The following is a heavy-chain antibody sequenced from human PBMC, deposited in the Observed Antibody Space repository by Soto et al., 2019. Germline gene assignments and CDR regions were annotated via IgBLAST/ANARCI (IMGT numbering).Heavy chain of an antibody. CDR2: INGGGAT. V-gene: IGHV3-23*01. Sequence: PGGSLRLSCAASGFTFFNYVMNWVRQAPGKGLEWVSAINGGGATYYTDSVKGRFTISRDNSKNTVYLEMNSLRAEDTAMYYCARDQSGYGRFDYWGQGAQVPVYS. CDR1: GFTFFNYV. J-gene: IGHJ4*02. CDR3: ARDQSGYGRFDY. D-gene: IGHD2-15*01.